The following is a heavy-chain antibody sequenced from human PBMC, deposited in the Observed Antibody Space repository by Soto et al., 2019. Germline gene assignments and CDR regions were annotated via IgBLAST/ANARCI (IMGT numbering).Heavy chain of an antibody. D-gene: IGHD3-3*01. CDR3: AKARAQYYDFWSGYPVDY. Sequence: SVKGRFTISRDNSKNTLYLQMNSLRAEDTAVYYCAKARAQYYDFWSGYPVDYWGQGTLVTVSS. J-gene: IGHJ4*02. V-gene: IGHV3-23*01.